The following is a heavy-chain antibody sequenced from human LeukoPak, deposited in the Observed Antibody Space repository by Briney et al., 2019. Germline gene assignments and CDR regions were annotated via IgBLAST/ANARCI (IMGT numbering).Heavy chain of an antibody. V-gene: IGHV4-34*01. CDR1: GGSFSGYY. CDR2: INHSGST. D-gene: IGHD3-22*01. CDR3: ARRLYSSGYYYNKDY. J-gene: IGHJ4*02. Sequence: SETLSLTCAVYGGSFSGYYWSWIRQPPGKGLEWIGEINHSGSTNYNPSLKSRVTISVDTSKNQFSLKLSSVTAADTAVYYCARRLYSSGYYYNKDYWGQGTLVTVSS.